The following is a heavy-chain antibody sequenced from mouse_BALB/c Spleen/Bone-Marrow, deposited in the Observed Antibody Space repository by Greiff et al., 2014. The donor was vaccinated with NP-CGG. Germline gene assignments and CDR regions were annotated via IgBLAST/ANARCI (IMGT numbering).Heavy chain of an antibody. J-gene: IGHJ4*01. D-gene: IGHD1-2*01. Sequence: DVKLVESGAELVEPGASVKLSCTGSGFNIKDTYIHWMKQRPEQGLEWIGRIDPANGYTKYDPKFQAKATITADTFPNTSYLQLSSLAPEDSAVYYCARVTAATSYYAMDFWGQGTSVTVSS. CDR3: ARVTAATSYYAMDF. CDR2: IDPANGYT. CDR1: GFNIKDTY. V-gene: IGHV14-3*02.